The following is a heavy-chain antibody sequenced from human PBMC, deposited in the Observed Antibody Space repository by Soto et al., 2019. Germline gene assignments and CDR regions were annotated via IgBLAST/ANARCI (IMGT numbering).Heavy chain of an antibody. D-gene: IGHD3-10*01. Sequence: EVQLVESGGGLIQPGGSLRLSCAVSGFTVSNNYMSWVRQAPGKGLEGVSVIYSGGYTAYGDSVKGRFTISRDNSKKTHFLKMNALGADDRAVFSWAPGRGGGGYWGQGTLVTVSS. CDR2: IYSGGYT. J-gene: IGHJ4*02. CDR1: GFTVSNNY. V-gene: IGHV3-53*01. CDR3: APGRGGGGY.